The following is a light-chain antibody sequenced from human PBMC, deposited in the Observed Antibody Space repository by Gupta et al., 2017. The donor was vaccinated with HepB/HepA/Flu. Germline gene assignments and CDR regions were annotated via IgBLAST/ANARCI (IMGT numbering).Light chain of an antibody. CDR2: DVN. CDR3: SSDADSNNYV. V-gene: IGLV2-8*01. Sequence: QSALPQPPSASGSPGQSVTISCTGTSRDVGSYNFVSWYQQHPHKAPKLILYDVNKRPSGVPDRFSGSKSGNTASLTVSGLKAEEEADYYCSSDADSNNYVFGTGTWVTVL. CDR1: SRDVGSYNF. J-gene: IGLJ1*01.